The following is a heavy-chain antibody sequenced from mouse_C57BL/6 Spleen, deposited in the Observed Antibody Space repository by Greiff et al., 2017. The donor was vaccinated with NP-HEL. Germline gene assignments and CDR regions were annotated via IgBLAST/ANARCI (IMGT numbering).Heavy chain of an antibody. CDR2: ISSGSSTI. V-gene: IGHV5-17*01. Sequence: EVMLVESGGGLVKPGGSLKLSCAASGFTFSDYGMHWVRQAPEKGLEWVAYISSGSSTIYYADTVKGRFPLSRDNAKNTLFLQMTSLRSEDTAMYYCARDYYGSSYGAWFACWGQGTLVTVSA. J-gene: IGHJ3*01. D-gene: IGHD1-1*01. CDR1: GFTFSDYG. CDR3: ARDYYGSSYGAWFAC.